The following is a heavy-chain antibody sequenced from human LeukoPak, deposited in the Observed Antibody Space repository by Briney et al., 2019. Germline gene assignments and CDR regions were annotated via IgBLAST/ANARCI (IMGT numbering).Heavy chain of an antibody. Sequence: GGSLRLSCAASGFTFSDYWMHWGRQAPRKGLEWVSRIDTDGSRTNYADSVKGRITISRDNAKNTLYLQMNSLRAEDTAVYYCARAPLGSPMDYWGQGTLVTVSS. D-gene: IGHD2-2*01. J-gene: IGHJ4*02. V-gene: IGHV3-74*01. CDR3: ARAPLGSPMDY. CDR2: IDTDGSRT. CDR1: GFTFSDYW.